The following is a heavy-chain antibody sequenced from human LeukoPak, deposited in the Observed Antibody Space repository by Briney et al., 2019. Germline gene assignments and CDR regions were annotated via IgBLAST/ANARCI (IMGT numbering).Heavy chain of an antibody. J-gene: IGHJ4*02. Sequence: GGSLRLSCGASGFSFISYGMHWVRQAPGKGLEWVGVISDDGRSKDYADSVKGRFTISRDNSKDTPYLKMNSLRAEDTAVYYCAKRPSDYGDYVSYFDHWGQGTLVTVSS. CDR2: ISDDGRSK. V-gene: IGHV3-30*18. CDR3: AKRPSDYGDYVSYFDH. CDR1: GFSFISYG. D-gene: IGHD4-17*01.